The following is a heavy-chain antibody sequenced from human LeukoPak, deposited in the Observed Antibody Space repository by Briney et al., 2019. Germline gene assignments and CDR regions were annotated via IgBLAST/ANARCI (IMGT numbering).Heavy chain of an antibody. CDR1: GGSISGYY. CDR2: IYYSGST. CDR3: ARSVVTLYWYFDL. V-gene: IGHV4-59*01. J-gene: IGHJ2*01. D-gene: IGHD4-23*01. Sequence: SETLSLTCTVSGGSISGYYYNWIGQPPGKGLEWNGYIYYSGSTNYNPSLKSRVTISLDTSKNQFSLKLSSVTTADTAVYYCARSVVTLYWYFDLWGRGTLVTVSS.